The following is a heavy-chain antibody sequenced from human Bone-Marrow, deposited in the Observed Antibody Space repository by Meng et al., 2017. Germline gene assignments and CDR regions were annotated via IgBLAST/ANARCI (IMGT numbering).Heavy chain of an antibody. CDR1: GDSISRSNW. J-gene: IGHJ4*02. D-gene: IGHD6-13*01. CDR2: IYHSGNT. Sequence: QVELQESGAGLIKPSASLSLTCAVSGDSISRSNWWSWVRQPPGKGLEWIGEIYHSGNTNYNASLKSRVTLSIDKSKNQFSLKLSSVTAADTAVYYCARKAVAGNFDYWGQGTLVTVSS. V-gene: IGHV4-4*02. CDR3: ARKAVAGNFDY.